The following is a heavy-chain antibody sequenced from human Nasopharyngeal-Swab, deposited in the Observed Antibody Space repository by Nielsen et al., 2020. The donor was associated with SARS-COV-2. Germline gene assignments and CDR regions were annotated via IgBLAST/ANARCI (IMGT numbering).Heavy chain of an antibody. CDR1: GYTFTSYY. CDR2: INPSGGST. J-gene: IGHJ3*02. D-gene: IGHD3-9*01. V-gene: IGHV1-46*01. CDR3: ASHQDYDILTGYYQSAFEI. Sequence: ASVKVSCKASGYTFTSYYMHWVRQAPGQGLEWMGIINPSGGSTSYAQKFQGRVTMTRDTSTSTVYMELSSLRSEDTAVYYCASHQDYDILTGYYQSAFEIWGQGTMVTVSS.